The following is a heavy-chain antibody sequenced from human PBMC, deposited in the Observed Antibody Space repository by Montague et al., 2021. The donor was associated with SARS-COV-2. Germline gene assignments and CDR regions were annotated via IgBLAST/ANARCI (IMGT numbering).Heavy chain of an antibody. V-gene: IGHV4-39*01. Sequence: SETLSLTCTVSGGSISSGTYYWGWVRQPPGQGLEWIGTINYSGKTYYNPSLKSRVTISVDTSKNQFSLKVTSVTAADTAVYYCARRAQWRLSCFFDLWGRGALVTVSS. CDR1: GGSISSGTYY. J-gene: IGHJ2*01. CDR3: ARRAQWRLSCFFDL. CDR2: INYSGKT. D-gene: IGHD2-15*01.